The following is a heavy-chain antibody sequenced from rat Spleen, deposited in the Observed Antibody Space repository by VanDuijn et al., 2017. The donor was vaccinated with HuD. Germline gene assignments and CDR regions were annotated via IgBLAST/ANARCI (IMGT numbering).Heavy chain of an antibody. J-gene: IGHJ3*01. CDR1: GYSITSNYR. Sequence: EVQLQESGPGLVKPSQSLSLTCSVTGYSITSNYRWNWIRKFPGNKLEWMGYINNAGSPNYNPSLKSRISISRDTSKNQFFLQVDSVTTEDTATYYCARSDGTHYYLPFADWGQGTLVTVSS. D-gene: IGHD1-12*02. V-gene: IGHV3-3*01. CDR3: ARSDGTHYYLPFAD. CDR2: INNAGSP.